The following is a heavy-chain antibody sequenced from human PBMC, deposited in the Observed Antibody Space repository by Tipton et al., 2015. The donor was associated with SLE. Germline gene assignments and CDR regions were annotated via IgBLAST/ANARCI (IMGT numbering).Heavy chain of an antibody. CDR2: IYYSGST. D-gene: IGHD6-19*01. CDR3: ATEGSGWSHYTDV. V-gene: IGHV4-59*01. CDR1: GGSLSSYY. J-gene: IGHJ6*03. Sequence: TLSLTCTVSGGSLSSYYWSWIRQPPGKGLEWIGYIYYSGSTNYNPSLKSRVTISVDTSKNQFSLKLTSVTTADTAVYYCATEGSGWSHYTDVWGKGTTVTLPS.